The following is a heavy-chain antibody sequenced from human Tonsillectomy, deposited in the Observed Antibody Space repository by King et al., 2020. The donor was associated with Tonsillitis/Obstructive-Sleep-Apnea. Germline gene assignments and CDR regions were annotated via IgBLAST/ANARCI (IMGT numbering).Heavy chain of an antibody. D-gene: IGHD3-22*01. CDR1: GFTFSNYA. CDR3: AREDIYDSRGDADAFDI. J-gene: IGHJ3*02. CDR2: ISYDGSNK. Sequence: QLVQSGGGVVQPGRSLRLSCAASGFTFSNYAIHWVRQAPGKGLEWVAVISYDGSNKYYADSVKGRFTISRDNSKNTLDLQMNSLGAEDTAIYYCAREDIYDSRGDADAFDIWGQGTMVTVSS. V-gene: IGHV3-30*04.